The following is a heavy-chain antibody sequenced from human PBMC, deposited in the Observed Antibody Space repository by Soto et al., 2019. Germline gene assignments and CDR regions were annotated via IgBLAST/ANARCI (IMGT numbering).Heavy chain of an antibody. CDR2: IYHSGST. Sequence: SETLSLTCAVSGGSISSGGYSWSWLRQPPGKGLEWIGYIYHSGSTYYNPSLKSRVTISVDRSKNQFSLKLSSVTAADTAVYYCARAQRGYCSSTSCYTDYYYGMDVWGQGTTVTVSS. V-gene: IGHV4-30-2*01. CDR1: GGSISSGGYS. D-gene: IGHD2-2*02. CDR3: ARAQRGYCSSTSCYTDYYYGMDV. J-gene: IGHJ6*02.